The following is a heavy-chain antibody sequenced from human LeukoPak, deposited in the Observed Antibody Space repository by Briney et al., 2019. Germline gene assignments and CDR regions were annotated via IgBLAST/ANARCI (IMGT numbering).Heavy chain of an antibody. V-gene: IGHV3-66*01. CDR1: GFTVSSNY. J-gene: IGHJ4*02. Sequence: PGGSLRLSCATSGFTVSSNYMSWVRQAPGKGLEWVSVIYSGGSTYYADSVKGRFTISRDNSKNTLYLQMNSLRAEDTAVYYCARESIDAFDYWGQGTLVTVSS. CDR3: ARESIDAFDY. CDR2: IYSGGST.